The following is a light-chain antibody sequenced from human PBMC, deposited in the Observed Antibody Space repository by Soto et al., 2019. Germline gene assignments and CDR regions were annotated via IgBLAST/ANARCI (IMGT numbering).Light chain of an antibody. J-gene: IGLJ1*01. CDR3: TSYAGRNNFDV. V-gene: IGLV2-8*01. CDR2: EVS. CDR1: SSDVGGYNF. Sequence: QSALTQPPSASGSPGQSVTISCTGTSSDVGGYNFVYWYQQHPGKAPKLIIYEVSKRPSGVPDRFSGSKSGNTASLTVSGLQGGDEADYDCTSYAGRNNFDVFGTGTKLTVL.